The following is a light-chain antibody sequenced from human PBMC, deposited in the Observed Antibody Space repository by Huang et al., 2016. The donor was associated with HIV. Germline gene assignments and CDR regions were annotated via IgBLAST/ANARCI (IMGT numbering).Light chain of an antibody. CDR2: GAS. CDR3: QQYNNWLA. Sequence: EIVMTQSPATLSVSPGERATLSCRASQPVNSYLAWYQHKPGHAPRLLIDGASTRATGVPARFSGSGSGTKFTLTISSLQSEDFAVYYCQQYNNWLAFGQGTKVEIK. J-gene: IGKJ1*01. V-gene: IGKV3-15*01. CDR1: QPVNSY.